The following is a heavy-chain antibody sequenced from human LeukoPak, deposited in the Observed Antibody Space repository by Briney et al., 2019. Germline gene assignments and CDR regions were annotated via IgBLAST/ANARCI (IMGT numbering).Heavy chain of an antibody. Sequence: GGSLRLSCAASGFTFSTNGMHWVRQAPGKGLEWVSLITYDGLKTSYADSVKRRFTISRDKSTNTLYLQMNSLRVEDTAVYYCARDFSWTFDFWGQGTLVTVSS. J-gene: IGHJ4*02. V-gene: IGHV3-30*03. CDR3: ARDFSWTFDF. D-gene: IGHD3/OR15-3a*01. CDR1: GFTFSTNG. CDR2: ITYDGLKT.